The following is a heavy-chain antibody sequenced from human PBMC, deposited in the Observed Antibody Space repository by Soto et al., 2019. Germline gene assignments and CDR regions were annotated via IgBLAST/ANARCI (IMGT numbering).Heavy chain of an antibody. D-gene: IGHD6-13*01. V-gene: IGHV4-30-4*01. J-gene: IGHJ4*02. CDR2: IYYSGNT. Sequence: QVQLRESGPGLVKPSQTLSLTCTVSGDSISSGDYYWSWIRQPPGKGLEWIGCIYYSGNTYYNPSLKRGFSISVDPSENLFSLQLSSATVADTAVYYCARDFKRYSSPPCPLEYWGLGTLVTVSS. CDR1: GDSISSGDYY. CDR3: ARDFKRYSSPPCPLEY.